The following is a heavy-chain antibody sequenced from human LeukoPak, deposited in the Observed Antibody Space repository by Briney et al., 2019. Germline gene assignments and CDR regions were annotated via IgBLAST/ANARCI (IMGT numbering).Heavy chain of an antibody. J-gene: IGHJ4*02. CDR2: IYYRGST. CDR3: ALIRGYCRT. D-gene: IGHD2-15*01. V-gene: IGHV4-39*01. CDR1: GGSISGSSYY. Sequence: PSETLSLTCTVSGGSISGSSYYWGWIRQPPGKGLEWIRSIYYRGSTYYNPTLKSRVTVSVDTSKNQFSLKLSPVTAADTAVYYCALIRGYCRTGGQGTLVTVSS.